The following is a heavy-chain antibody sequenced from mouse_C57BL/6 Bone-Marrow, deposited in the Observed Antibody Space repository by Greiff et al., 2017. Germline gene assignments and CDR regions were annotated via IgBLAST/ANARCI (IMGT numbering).Heavy chain of an antibody. CDR3: ARDGYYVYYAMDY. CDR2: ILPGSGST. J-gene: IGHJ4*01. D-gene: IGHD2-3*01. V-gene: IGHV1-9*01. Sequence: QVQLQQSGAELMKPGASVKLSCKATGYTFTGYWIAWVKQRPGHGLEWIGEILPGSGSTNYNEKFKGKATFTADTSSNTAYMQLSSLTTEDSDIYDCARDGYYVYYAMDYWGQGTSVTVSS. CDR1: GYTFTGYW.